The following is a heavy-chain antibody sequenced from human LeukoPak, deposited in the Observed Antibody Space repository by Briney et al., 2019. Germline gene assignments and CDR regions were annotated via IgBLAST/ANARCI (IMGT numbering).Heavy chain of an antibody. CDR1: GFTFSSYA. J-gene: IGHJ4*02. D-gene: IGHD3-10*01. Sequence: GGSLRLSCAASGFTFSSYAMSWVRQAPGKGLEWVSPISNSDGNTYYADSVQGRFTISRDNSKDTLYLQMNSVRVEDTAVYYCAKGTYGSGTYGAHDYWGQGTLVTVSS. CDR3: AKGTYGSGTYGAHDY. CDR2: ISNSDGNT. V-gene: IGHV3-23*01.